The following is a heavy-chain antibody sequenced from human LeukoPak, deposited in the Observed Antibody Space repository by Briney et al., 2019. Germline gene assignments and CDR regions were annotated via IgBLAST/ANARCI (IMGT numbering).Heavy chain of an antibody. CDR2: IRSKAYGGTT. J-gene: IGHJ3*02. Sequence: GGSLRLSCTASGFTFGDYAMSWFRQAPGKGLEWVGFIRSKAYGGTTEYAASVKGRFTISRDDSKSIAYLQMNSLKTEDTAVYYCTSYLQEWLWEPPERLDIWGQGTTVTVSS. CDR1: GFTFGDYA. D-gene: IGHD6-19*01. V-gene: IGHV3-49*03. CDR3: TSYLQEWLWEPPERLDI.